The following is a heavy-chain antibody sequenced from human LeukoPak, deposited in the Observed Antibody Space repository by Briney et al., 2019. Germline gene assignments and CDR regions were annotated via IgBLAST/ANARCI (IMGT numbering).Heavy chain of an antibody. CDR2: IYYSGST. CDR3: ARGGYGGYGLDY. V-gene: IGHV4-39*01. CDR1: GGSISSSSYY. Sequence: SETLSLTCTVSGGSISSSSYYWGWIRQPPGKGLEWIGSIYYSGSTYYNPSLKSRVTISVDTSKNQFSLKLSSVTAADTAVCYCARGGYGGYGLDYWGQGTLVTVSS. D-gene: IGHD5-12*01. J-gene: IGHJ4*02.